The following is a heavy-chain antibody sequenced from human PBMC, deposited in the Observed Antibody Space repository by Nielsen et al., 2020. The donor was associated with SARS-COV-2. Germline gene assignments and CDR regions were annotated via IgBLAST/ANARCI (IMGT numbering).Heavy chain of an antibody. CDR2: IYHSGST. Sequence: SETLSLTRAVSGGSISRINWWSWVRQPPGKGLEWIGEIYHSGSTNYNPSLKSRVTISVDTSKNQFSLKLSSVTAADTAVYYCARTLRIAAAGTRGFDYWGQGTLVTVS. D-gene: IGHD6-13*01. CDR1: GGSISRINW. CDR3: ARTLRIAAAGTRGFDY. V-gene: IGHV4-4*02. J-gene: IGHJ4*02.